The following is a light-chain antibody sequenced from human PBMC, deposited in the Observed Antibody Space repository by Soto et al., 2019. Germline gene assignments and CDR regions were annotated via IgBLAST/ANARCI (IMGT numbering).Light chain of an antibody. CDR3: HHSYMTPWT. J-gene: IGKJ1*01. CDR2: ATS. Sequence: DIQMTQSPSSLSASVGDRVTITCRASQSILTYLNWYQQKPGKAPKLLIYATSSFQSGVPSRFIGSGSGTDFTLTIASLQPEDFATYFFHHSYMTPWTFGQGTKVEI. V-gene: IGKV1-39*01. CDR1: QSILTY.